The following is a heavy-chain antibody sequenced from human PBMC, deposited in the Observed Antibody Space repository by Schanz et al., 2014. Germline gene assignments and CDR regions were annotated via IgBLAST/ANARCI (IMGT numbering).Heavy chain of an antibody. CDR2: ISGSGGST. J-gene: IGHJ2*01. V-gene: IGHV3-23*04. CDR1: GFTFSDYS. Sequence: EVQLVESGGGWVQPGGSLRLSCAASGFTFSDYSMNWVRQAPGKGPEWVSAISGSGGSTYYADSVKGRFTISRDNSKNTLYLQMNSLRAEDTAVYFCAKDLGVDCGDGCFNWYFDLWGRGTLXTVSS. D-gene: IGHD2-21*02. CDR3: AKDLGVDCGDGCFNWYFDL.